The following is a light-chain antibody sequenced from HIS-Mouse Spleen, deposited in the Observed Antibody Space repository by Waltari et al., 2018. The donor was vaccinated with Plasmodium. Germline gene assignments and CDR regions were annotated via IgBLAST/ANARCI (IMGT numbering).Light chain of an antibody. CDR1: QRVSSSY. CDR2: GAS. V-gene: IGKV3-20*01. J-gene: IGKJ2*01. Sequence: EIVLTQSPGTLSLSAGERATLTCRASQRVSSSYLSWYQQKPGQAPRLLIYGASNRATGIPARFSGSGSGTDFTLTISRLEPEDIAVYYCQQYDSSPYTFGQGTKLEIK. CDR3: QQYDSSPYT.